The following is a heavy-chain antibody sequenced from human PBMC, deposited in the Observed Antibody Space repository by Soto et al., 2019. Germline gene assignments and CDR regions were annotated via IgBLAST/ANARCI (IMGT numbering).Heavy chain of an antibody. CDR2: ISGSGGST. V-gene: IGHV3-23*01. Sequence: GGSLRLCCAASGFTFCSYAMSWVRQAPGKGLEWVSAISGSGGSTYNADSVKGRFTISRDNSKNTLYLQMNSLRAEDTAVYYCARGACSGGNCFYFGPDYWGQGTLVTVSS. D-gene: IGHD2-15*01. J-gene: IGHJ4*02. CDR3: ARGACSGGNCFYFGPDY. CDR1: GFTFCSYA.